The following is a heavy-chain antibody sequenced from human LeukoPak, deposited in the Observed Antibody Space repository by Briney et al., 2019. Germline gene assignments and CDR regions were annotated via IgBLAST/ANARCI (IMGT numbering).Heavy chain of an antibody. Sequence: SQTLSLTCAVSGGSISSGGYSWSWIRQPPGKGLEWIGYIYHSGSTYYNPSLKSRVTISVDRSKNQFSLKLSSVTAADTAVYYCARERDYGDYVGAFDIWGQGTMVTVSS. CDR2: IYHSGST. D-gene: IGHD4-17*01. CDR1: GGSISSGGYS. CDR3: ARERDYGDYVGAFDI. V-gene: IGHV4-30-2*01. J-gene: IGHJ3*02.